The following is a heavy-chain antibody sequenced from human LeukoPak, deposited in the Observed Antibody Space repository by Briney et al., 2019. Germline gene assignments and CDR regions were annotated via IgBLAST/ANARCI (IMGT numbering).Heavy chain of an antibody. CDR2: IIPIFGTA. Sequence: SVKVSCKASGGTFSSYAISWVRQAPGQGLEWMGGIIPIFGTANYAQKFQGRVTITADGSTSTAYMELSSLRSEDTAVYYCARAYYGSGSPLDYWGQGTLVTVSS. D-gene: IGHD3-10*01. J-gene: IGHJ4*02. V-gene: IGHV1-69*13. CDR1: GGTFSSYA. CDR3: ARAYYGSGSPLDY.